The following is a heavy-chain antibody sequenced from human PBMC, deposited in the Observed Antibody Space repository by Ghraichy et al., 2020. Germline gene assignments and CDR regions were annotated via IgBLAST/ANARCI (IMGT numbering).Heavy chain of an antibody. CDR3: ARGRMPTAD. D-gene: IGHD2-2*01. CDR1: GYTFISYG. Sequence: ASVKVACKASGYTFISYGISWVRQAPGQGLEWVGWINTYNGDTNYGQKVQGRVTMTTDTSTSTVYMELKSLRSDDTAIYFCARGRMPTADWGQGTLVTVSS. CDR2: INTYNGDT. J-gene: IGHJ4*02. V-gene: IGHV1-18*01.